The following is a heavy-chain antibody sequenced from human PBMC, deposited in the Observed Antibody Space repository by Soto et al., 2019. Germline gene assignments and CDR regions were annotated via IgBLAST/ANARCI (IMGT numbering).Heavy chain of an antibody. CDR2: ISTRSTYT. CDR1: GFIFSDYY. D-gene: IGHD1-1*01. Sequence: QVLLVESGGGLVKAGGSLRLSCAASGFIFSDYYMSWVRQTPGKVLEWVSYISTRSTYTNYADSVKGRFTISRDNTKNSFYLQMDSLRVEDTAVYYCARDLAWKRGKVGRYYYGMDVWGQGTTVTVSS. V-gene: IGHV3-11*06. J-gene: IGHJ6*02. CDR3: ARDLAWKRGKVGRYYYGMDV.